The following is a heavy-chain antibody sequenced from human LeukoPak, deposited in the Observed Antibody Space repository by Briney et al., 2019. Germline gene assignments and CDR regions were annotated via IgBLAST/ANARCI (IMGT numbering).Heavy chain of an antibody. CDR2: IYYSGST. V-gene: IGHV4-39*01. CDR3: ARLDYDFWSGSARWFDP. J-gene: IGHJ5*02. CDR1: GGSISSSSYY. Sequence: SETLSLTCTVSGGSISSSSYYWGWIRQPPGKGLEWIGSIYYSGSTYYNPPLKSRVTISVDTSKNQFSLKLSSVTAADTAVYYCARLDYDFWSGSARWFDPRGQGTLVTVSS. D-gene: IGHD3-3*01.